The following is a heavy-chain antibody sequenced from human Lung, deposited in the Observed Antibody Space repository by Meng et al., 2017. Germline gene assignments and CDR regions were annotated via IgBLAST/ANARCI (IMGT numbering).Heavy chain of an antibody. CDR1: GGSFSDYY. D-gene: IGHD4-11*01. CDR3: ARGPTTMAHDFDY. V-gene: IGHV4-34*01. J-gene: IGHJ4*02. CDR2: INHSGST. Sequence: QVQLQQLGAGLLKPSETLSLTCVVSGGSFSDYYWSWIRQPPGKGLEWIGEINHSGSTNYNPSLESRATISVDTSQNNLSLKLSSVTAADSAVYYCARGPTTMAHDFDYWGQGTLVTVS.